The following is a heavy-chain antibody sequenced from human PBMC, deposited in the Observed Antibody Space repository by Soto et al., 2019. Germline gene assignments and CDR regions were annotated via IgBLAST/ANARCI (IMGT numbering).Heavy chain of an antibody. CDR1: GGSFSGDY. J-gene: IGHJ5*01. D-gene: IGHD5-18*01. V-gene: IGHV4-34*01. CDR2: IGRSGST. CDR3: AIGLRRYTYGRWFDP. Sequence: PSETLSLTCAVYGGSFSGDYWAWIRQPPGKGLEWIGVIGRSGSTDYKPYLESRVTISLHTSNNQYALKLMFVTATDTAVYYCAIGLRRYTYGRWFDPWGQGTQVTVSS.